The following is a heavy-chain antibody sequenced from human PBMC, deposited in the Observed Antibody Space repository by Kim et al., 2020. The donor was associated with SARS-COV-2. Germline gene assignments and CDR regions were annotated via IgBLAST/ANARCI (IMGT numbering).Heavy chain of an antibody. J-gene: IGHJ4*02. CDR2: SSTYNGNT. CDR1: GYTCTNYG. D-gene: IGHD3-16*01. CDR3: AGDRQGGY. V-gene: IGHV1-18*01. Sequence: ASVKVSCKASGYTCTNYGISWVRQAPGQGLEWRGWSSTYNGNTNYSQKIQGRVTMTTDTSTTTAYMELRSLRYYDTALYYCAGDRQGGYWGQGTLVTVSS.